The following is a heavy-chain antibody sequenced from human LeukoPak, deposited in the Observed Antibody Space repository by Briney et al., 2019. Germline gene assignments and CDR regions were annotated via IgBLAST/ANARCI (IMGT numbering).Heavy chain of an antibody. CDR2: IIPMSDTA. D-gene: IGHD3-10*01. CDR1: GGTFNSYA. J-gene: IGHJ4*02. V-gene: IGHV1-69*06. CDR3: AIRSSGSYSPDDY. Sequence: GASVKVSCKASGGTFNSYAISWVRQAPGQGLEWMGGIIPMSDTANYPQKFRGRLTITADIPTSTVYMELSSLRSDDTAVYYCAIRSSGSYSPDDYWGQGTLVTVSS.